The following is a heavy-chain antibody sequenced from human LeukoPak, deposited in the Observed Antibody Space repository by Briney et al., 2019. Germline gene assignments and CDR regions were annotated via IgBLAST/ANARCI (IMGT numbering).Heavy chain of an antibody. CDR1: GYTFTSYY. CDR3: ASLRVTMVRGVIRDY. CDR2: INPSGGST. J-gene: IGHJ4*02. V-gene: IGHV1-46*01. Sequence: GASVKVSCKASGYTFTSYYMHWVRQAPGQGLELMGIINPSGGSTSYAQKFQGRVTMTRDMSTSTVYMDLSSLRSEDTAVYYCASLRVTMVRGVIRDYWGQGTLVTVSS. D-gene: IGHD3-10*01.